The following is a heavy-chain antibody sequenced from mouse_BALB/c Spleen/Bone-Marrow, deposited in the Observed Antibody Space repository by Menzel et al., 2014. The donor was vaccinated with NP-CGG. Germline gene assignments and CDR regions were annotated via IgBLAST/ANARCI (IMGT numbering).Heavy chain of an antibody. CDR3: ARRWFAY. Sequence: EVKVVESGGGLVKPGGSLKLSCAASGFTFSDYYMYWVRQTPEKRLEWVATISDGGSYTYYPDSVKGRFTISRGNAKNNLYLQMSSLKSEDTAMYYCARRWFAYWGQGTLVTVSA. CDR2: ISDGGSYT. J-gene: IGHJ3*01. CDR1: GFTFSDYY. V-gene: IGHV5-4*02.